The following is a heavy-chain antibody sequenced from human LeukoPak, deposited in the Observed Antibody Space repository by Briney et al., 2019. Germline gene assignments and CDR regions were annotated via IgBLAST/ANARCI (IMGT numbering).Heavy chain of an antibody. CDR3: ARDLGGGSWNYRDYYMDV. CDR2: IYYSGST. V-gene: IGHV4-59*01. J-gene: IGHJ6*03. Sequence: SETLSLTCTVSGGSISSYYWSWIRQPPGKGLEWIGYIYYSGSTNYNPSLKSRVTISVDTSKNQFSLKLSSVTAADTAVYYCARDLGGGSWNYRDYYMDVWGKGTTVTVSS. CDR1: GGSISSYY. D-gene: IGHD1-7*01.